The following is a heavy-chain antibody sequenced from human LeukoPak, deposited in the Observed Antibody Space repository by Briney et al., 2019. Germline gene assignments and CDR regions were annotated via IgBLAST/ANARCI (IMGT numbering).Heavy chain of an antibody. CDR2: ISSSSTYI. Sequence: PGGSLRLSCAASGFTFSSYSMNWVRQAPGKGLEWVSSISSSSTYIYYADSVKGRFTISRDNAKNSLYLQMNSLRAEDTAAYDCARESIIGTTVSYYFDYWGQGPLVTVSS. V-gene: IGHV3-21*01. CDR3: ARESIIGTTVSYYFDY. D-gene: IGHD1-20*01. J-gene: IGHJ4*02. CDR1: GFTFSSYS.